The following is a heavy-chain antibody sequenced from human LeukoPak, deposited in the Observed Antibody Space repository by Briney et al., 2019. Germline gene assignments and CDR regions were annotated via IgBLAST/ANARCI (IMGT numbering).Heavy chain of an antibody. D-gene: IGHD6-6*01. Sequence: GGSLRLSCAASGFTFSSYDMHWVRQATGKGLEWVSAIGTAGDTYYPGSVKGRFTISRENAKNSLYLQMNSLRAGDTAVYYCAKDQSSAAREYYFDYWGQGTLVTVSS. CDR1: GFTFSSYD. CDR3: AKDQSSAAREYYFDY. CDR2: IGTAGDT. V-gene: IGHV3-13*01. J-gene: IGHJ4*02.